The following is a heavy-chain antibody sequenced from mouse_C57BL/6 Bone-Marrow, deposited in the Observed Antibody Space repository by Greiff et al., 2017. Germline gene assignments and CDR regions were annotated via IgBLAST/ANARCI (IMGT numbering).Heavy chain of an antibody. Sequence: EVKLQQSGPELVKPGASVKISCTASGYTFTDYYMNWVKQSHGKSLEWIGDINPNNGGTSYNQKYKGKATLTVDKSSSTAYMELRSLTSEDSAVYYCAIRPRAWFAYWGQGTLVTVSA. J-gene: IGHJ3*01. CDR2: INPNNGGT. CDR1: GYTFTDYY. CDR3: AIRPRAWFAY. D-gene: IGHD1-2*01. V-gene: IGHV1-26*01.